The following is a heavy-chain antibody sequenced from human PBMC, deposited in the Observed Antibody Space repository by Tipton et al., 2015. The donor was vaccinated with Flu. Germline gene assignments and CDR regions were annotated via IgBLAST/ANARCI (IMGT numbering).Heavy chain of an antibody. J-gene: IGHJ4*02. CDR1: GGSMGSYY. D-gene: IGHD3-10*01. CDR2: IYTSGTT. Sequence: TLSLTCTASGGSMGSYYWSWIRQPAGKGLEWIGRIYTSGTTKYKPSLESRVTMSIDTSKNQFSLKLSSVTAADTAVYYCARASGSGTYVIFGYWGQGTLVTVSS. CDR3: ARASGSGTYVIFGY. V-gene: IGHV4-4*07.